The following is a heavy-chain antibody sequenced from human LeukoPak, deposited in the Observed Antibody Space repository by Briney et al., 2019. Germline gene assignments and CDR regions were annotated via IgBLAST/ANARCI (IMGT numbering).Heavy chain of an antibody. CDR3: TTELVWFGVLAH. Sequence: PGESLTLSCAGSGFTFNNAWMTWVRQAPGKGLEWVGRIKSKNDGGTTDYAAPVKDRFTISRDDSKSTLYLQMNSLQTEDTGVYYCTTELVWFGVLAHWGQGTLATVPS. CDR1: GFTFNNAW. V-gene: IGHV3-15*01. D-gene: IGHD3-10*01. CDR2: IKSKNDGGTT. J-gene: IGHJ4*02.